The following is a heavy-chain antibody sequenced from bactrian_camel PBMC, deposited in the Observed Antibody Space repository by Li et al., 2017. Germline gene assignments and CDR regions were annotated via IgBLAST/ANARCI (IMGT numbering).Heavy chain of an antibody. CDR2: ISGSSRT. CDR1: GFTFTGTW. D-gene: IGHD6*01. Sequence: HVQLVESGGGLVQPGGSLKLSCAASGFTFTGTWMYWVRQAPGKGLEWVSSISGSSRTYYSNSVKGRCTIARDNTENTVYPQMISLESEDTALYYCAAGPWYTDEYKYWGQGTQVTVS. J-gene: IGHJ4*01. CDR3: AAGPWYTDEYKY. V-gene: IGHV3S6*01.